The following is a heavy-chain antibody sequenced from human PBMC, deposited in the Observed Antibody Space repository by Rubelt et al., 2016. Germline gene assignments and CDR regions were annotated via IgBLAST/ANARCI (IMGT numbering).Heavy chain of an antibody. Sequence: QVQLQQWGAGLLKPSETLSLTCTVSGGSISSSSYYWTWIRQPPGKGLEWIGYIYYSGSTNYSPSLKSRVTISVDTSKNQFSLKLSSVTAADTAVYYCARDYLDAFDIWGQGAMVTVSS. CDR2: IYYSGST. CDR3: ARDYLDAFDI. CDR1: GGSISSSSYY. J-gene: IGHJ3*02. V-gene: IGHV4-61*01.